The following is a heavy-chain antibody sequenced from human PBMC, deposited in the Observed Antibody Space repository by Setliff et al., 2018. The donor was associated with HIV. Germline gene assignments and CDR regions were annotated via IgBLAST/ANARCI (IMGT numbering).Heavy chain of an antibody. CDR2: ISSTSYYI. CDR1: GFSFNSYG. V-gene: IGHV3-21*01. Sequence: PGGSLRLSCTFYGFSFNSYGMNWVRQAPGKGLEWVSSISSTSYYIYYADSVKGRFTISRDNAKTSLYLQMNSLRAEDTAVYYCVRQPCSGGSCYSRDFDYWGQGTLVTVSS. CDR3: VRQPCSGGSCYSRDFDY. J-gene: IGHJ4*02. D-gene: IGHD2-15*01.